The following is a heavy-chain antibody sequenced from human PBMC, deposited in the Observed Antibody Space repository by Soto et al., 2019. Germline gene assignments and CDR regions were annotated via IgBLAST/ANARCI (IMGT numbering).Heavy chain of an antibody. CDR2: IYYSGST. CDR3: ARLRDRSGTASIYNGMDV. V-gene: IGHV4-59*11. CDR1: GVSLTSHY. D-gene: IGHD3-22*01. J-gene: IGHJ6*02. Sequence: SETLSLTCRVSGVSLTSHYWTWIRQSPGKGLEWIGYIYYSGSTNYSPSLKSRLTMSIDTPSNQFSLNLSSVTAADAAIYYCARLRDRSGTASIYNGMDVWGPGTMVTVSS.